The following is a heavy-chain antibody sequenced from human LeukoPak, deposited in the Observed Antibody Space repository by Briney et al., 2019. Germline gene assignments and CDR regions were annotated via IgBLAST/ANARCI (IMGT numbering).Heavy chain of an antibody. Sequence: GGSLRLSCAASGFTFSSYGMHGVRQAPGKGLEGVAVIWYDGSNKYYADSVKGRFTISRDNSKNTLYLQMNSLRAEDTAVYYCARGLYYKDRSGYPAWGQGTLVTVSS. D-gene: IGHD3-22*01. J-gene: IGHJ5*02. CDR3: ARGLYYKDRSGYPA. V-gene: IGHV3-33*01. CDR1: GFTFSSYG. CDR2: IWYDGSNK.